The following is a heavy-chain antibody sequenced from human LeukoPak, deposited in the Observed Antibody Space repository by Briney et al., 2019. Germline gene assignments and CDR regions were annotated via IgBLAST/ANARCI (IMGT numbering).Heavy chain of an antibody. CDR2: IYYSGST. J-gene: IGHJ4*02. CDR3: ARESGGDYRQFDY. D-gene: IGHD4-17*01. V-gene: IGHV4-31*03. Sequence: PSETLSLTCTVSGGSISSGGYYWSWIRQHPGKGLEWIGYIYYSGSTYYNPSLKSRVTISVDTPKNQFSLKLSSVTAADTAVYYCARESGGDYRQFDYWGQGTLVTVSS. CDR1: GGSISSGGYY.